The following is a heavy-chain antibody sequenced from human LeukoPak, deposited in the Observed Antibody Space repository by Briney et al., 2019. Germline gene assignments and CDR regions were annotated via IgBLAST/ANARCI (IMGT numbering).Heavy chain of an antibody. Sequence: ASVKVSCKASGYTFTSYGINWVRQATGQGLEWMGWMNPNSGNTSYAQKFQGRVTMTRNTSISTAYMELSSLRSEDTAVYYCARAEVGATHFDYWGQGTLATVSS. V-gene: IGHV1-8*01. J-gene: IGHJ4*02. D-gene: IGHD1-26*01. CDR3: ARAEVGATHFDY. CDR2: MNPNSGNT. CDR1: GYTFTSYG.